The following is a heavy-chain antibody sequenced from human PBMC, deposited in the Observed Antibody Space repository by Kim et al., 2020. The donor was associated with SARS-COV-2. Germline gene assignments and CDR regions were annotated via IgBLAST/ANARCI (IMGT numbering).Heavy chain of an antibody. CDR2: ISYDGSNK. CDR1: GFTFSNCA. Sequence: GGSLRLSCAASGFTFSNCAMHWVRQAPGKGLEWVAVISYDGSNKNYADSVKGRFTISRDNSKNTLYLQMNSLRAEDTALYYCAREPWSRRRGVTYSYYGMDVWGQGTTVTVSS. V-gene: IGHV3-30-3*01. CDR3: AREPWSRRRGVTYSYYGMDV. D-gene: IGHD3-10*01. J-gene: IGHJ6*02.